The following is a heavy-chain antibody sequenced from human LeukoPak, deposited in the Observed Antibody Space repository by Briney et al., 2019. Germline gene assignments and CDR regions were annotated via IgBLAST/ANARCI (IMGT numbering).Heavy chain of an antibody. Sequence: SETLSLTCAVYGGSFSDYYWTWVRQPPGKGLEWIGEVNHRGTKRYNLSLKSRLTISIDTSKSQFSPKLSSVTAADTAKYYCARSYYYDGFDYSLGFWGQGTLVTVSS. J-gene: IGHJ4*02. CDR3: ARSYYYDGFDYSLGF. V-gene: IGHV4-34*01. CDR2: VNHRGTK. D-gene: IGHD3-10*01. CDR1: GGSFSDYY.